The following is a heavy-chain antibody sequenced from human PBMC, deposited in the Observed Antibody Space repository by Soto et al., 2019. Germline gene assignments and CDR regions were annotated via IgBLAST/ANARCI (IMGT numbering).Heavy chain of an antibody. CDR1: GGSVSSGSYY. CDR3: ARETRGYCSGGSCYVPPANWFDP. V-gene: IGHV4-61*01. D-gene: IGHD2-15*01. J-gene: IGHJ5*02. CDR2: IYYSGST. Sequence: PSETLSVTCTVSGGSVSSGSYYWSWIRQPPGKGLEWIGYIYYSGSTNYNPSLKSRVTISVDTSKNQFSLKLSSVTAADTAVYYCARETRGYCSGGSCYVPPANWFDPWGQGTLVTVSS.